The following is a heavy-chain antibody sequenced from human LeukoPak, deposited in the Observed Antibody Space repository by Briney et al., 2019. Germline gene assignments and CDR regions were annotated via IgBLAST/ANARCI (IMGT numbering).Heavy chain of an antibody. D-gene: IGHD3-10*01. CDR3: ARDDYRGVTNFDP. V-gene: IGHV4-59*01. J-gene: IGHJ5*02. Sequence: SETLSLTCTVSGGSISPYFWSWMRQTPGKGLEWIGYISYTGSTNYNSALKSRVTISVDTSKNQFSLQLTSVTAADTAVYYCARDDYRGVTNFDPWGQGTLVTVSS. CDR1: GGSISPYF. CDR2: ISYTGST.